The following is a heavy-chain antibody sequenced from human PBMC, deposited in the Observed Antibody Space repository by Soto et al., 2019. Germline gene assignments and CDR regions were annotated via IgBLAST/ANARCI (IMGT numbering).Heavy chain of an antibody. Sequence: GGSLRLSCAASGFTFSDYYMSWIRQAPGKGLEWVSYISSSGSTIYYADSVKGRFTISRDNAKNSLYLQMNSLRAEDTAVYYCARELHGYCSGGSCHWFDPWGQGTLVTVSS. CDR1: GFTFSDYY. V-gene: IGHV3-11*01. J-gene: IGHJ5*02. CDR3: ARELHGYCSGGSCHWFDP. D-gene: IGHD2-15*01. CDR2: ISSSGSTI.